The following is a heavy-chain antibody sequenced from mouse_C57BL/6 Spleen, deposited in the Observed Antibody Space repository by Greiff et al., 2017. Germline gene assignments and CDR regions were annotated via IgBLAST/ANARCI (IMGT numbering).Heavy chain of an antibody. CDR3: TRSRTTVVATDFDY. J-gene: IGHJ2*01. Sequence: VQLQQSGAELVRPGASVTLSCKASGYTFTDYEMHWVKQTPVHGLEWIGAIDPETGGTAYNQKFKGKAILTADKSSSTAYMELRSLTSEDSAVYYCTRSRTTVVATDFDYWGQGTTLTVSS. CDR1: GYTFTDYE. V-gene: IGHV1-15*01. D-gene: IGHD1-1*01. CDR2: IDPETGGT.